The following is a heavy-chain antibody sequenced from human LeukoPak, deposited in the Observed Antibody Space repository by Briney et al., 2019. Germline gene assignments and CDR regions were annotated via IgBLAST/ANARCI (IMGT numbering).Heavy chain of an antibody. Sequence: SKTLSLTCTVSGGSISSSSYYWGWIRQPPGEGLEWIGSIYYSGSTYYNPSLKCRVTISVDTSKNQFSLKLSSVTAADTAVYYCASDDYWGQGTLVTVSS. CDR1: GGSISSSSYY. CDR3: ASDDY. V-gene: IGHV4-39*01. J-gene: IGHJ4*02. CDR2: IYYSGST.